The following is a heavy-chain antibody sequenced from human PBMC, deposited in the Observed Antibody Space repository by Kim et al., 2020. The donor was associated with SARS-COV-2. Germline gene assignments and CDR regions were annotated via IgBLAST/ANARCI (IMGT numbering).Heavy chain of an antibody. CDR2: MWYDGSNK. V-gene: IGHV3-33*01. CDR1: GFSFSSNG. J-gene: IGHJ6*02. D-gene: IGHD3-10*01. Sequence: GGSLRLSCAASGFSFSSNGMHWVRQAPGKGLEWVALMWYDGSNKYYADSVKGRFTISRDNSKNTLYLQMNSLRAEDTAVYYCARESYGSGTYYYYAMDVWGQGTTVTVSS. CDR3: ARESYGSGTYYYYAMDV.